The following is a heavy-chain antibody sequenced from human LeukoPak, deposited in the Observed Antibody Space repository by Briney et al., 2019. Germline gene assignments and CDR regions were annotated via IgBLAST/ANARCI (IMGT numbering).Heavy chain of an antibody. D-gene: IGHD3-22*01. Sequence: ASVKVSCKASGYTFTNYTINWVRLAPGQGLEWMGWINTNTGNPTYAQGFTGRFVFSLDTSVSTAYLQICSLKAEDTAVYYCAREGYYDSSKRYYGMDVWGQGTTVTVSS. V-gene: IGHV7-4-1*01. CDR3: AREGYYDSSKRYYGMDV. CDR2: INTNTGNP. J-gene: IGHJ6*02. CDR1: GYTFTNYT.